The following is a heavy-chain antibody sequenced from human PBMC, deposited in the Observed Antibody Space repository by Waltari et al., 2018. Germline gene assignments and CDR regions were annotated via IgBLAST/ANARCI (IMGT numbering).Heavy chain of an antibody. D-gene: IGHD6-6*01. CDR2: IRYDGSNK. CDR3: AKALAFHFSIAGMDV. J-gene: IGHJ6*02. CDR1: GFTFSSYG. Sequence: QVQLVESGGGVVQPGGSLRLSCAASGFTFSSYGMHWVRQAPGKGLEWVAFIRYDGSNKYYAASVKGRFTISRDKSKNTLYLQMNSLRAEDTAVYYCAKALAFHFSIAGMDVWGQGTTVTVSS. V-gene: IGHV3-30*02.